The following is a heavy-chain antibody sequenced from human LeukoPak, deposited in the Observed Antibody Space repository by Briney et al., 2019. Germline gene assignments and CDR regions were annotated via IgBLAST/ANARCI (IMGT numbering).Heavy chain of an antibody. CDR2: INSDGSST. D-gene: IGHD2-8*02. CDR1: GFTFSSYW. J-gene: IGHJ4*02. CDR3: ARLFGGVTTFDY. V-gene: IGHV3-74*01. Sequence: GGSLRLSCAASGFTFSSYWMHWVRQAPGKGLVWVSRINSDGSSTSYADSVRGRFSISRDNAKNTLYLQMNSLRAEDTAVYYCARLFGGVTTFDYWGQGALVTVSS.